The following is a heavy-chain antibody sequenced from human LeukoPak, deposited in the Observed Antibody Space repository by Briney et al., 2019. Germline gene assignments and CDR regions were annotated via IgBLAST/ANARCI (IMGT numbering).Heavy chain of an antibody. CDR2: IKSKASGGTT. Sequence: GGSLRLSCAASGFTFSNAWLIWVRQAPGKGLEWIGRIKSKASGGTTDYAAPVKGRFTISRDDSKNTLYLQMSSLRTEDTAVYYCTADDLDYYDSSGLSYWGQGTLVTVSS. D-gene: IGHD3-22*01. CDR1: GFTFSNAW. CDR3: TADDLDYYDSSGLSY. V-gene: IGHV3-15*01. J-gene: IGHJ4*02.